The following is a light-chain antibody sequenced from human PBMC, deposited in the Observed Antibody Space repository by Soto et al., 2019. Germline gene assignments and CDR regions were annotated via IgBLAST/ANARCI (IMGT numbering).Light chain of an antibody. Sequence: DIQMTQSPSTLSASVGDRVAITCRASQSISSWLAWYQQKPGKAPKLLIYDASSLESGVPSRFSGSGSGTEFTLTISSLQPEDFATYYCQQLNSYPITFGQGTRLEIK. CDR1: QSISSW. J-gene: IGKJ5*01. CDR3: QQLNSYPIT. V-gene: IGKV1-5*01. CDR2: DAS.